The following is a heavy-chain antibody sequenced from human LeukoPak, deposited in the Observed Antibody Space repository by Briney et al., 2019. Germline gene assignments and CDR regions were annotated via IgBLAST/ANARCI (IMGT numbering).Heavy chain of an antibody. CDR3: ARAPDGDYGDYVAPYFDY. CDR2: IYPGDSDT. D-gene: IGHD4-17*01. V-gene: IGHV5-51*01. Sequence: GESLKISCKGSGYSFTSYWIGWVRQMPGKGLEWTGIIYPGDSDTRYSPSFQGQVTISADQSISTAYLQWSSLKASDTAMYYCARAPDGDYGDYVAPYFDYWGQGTLVTVSS. J-gene: IGHJ4*02. CDR1: GYSFTSYW.